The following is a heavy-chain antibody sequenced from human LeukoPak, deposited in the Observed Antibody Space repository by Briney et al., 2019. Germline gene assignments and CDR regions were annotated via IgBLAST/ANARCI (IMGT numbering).Heavy chain of an antibody. CDR3: GEGRKGAWFPNY. V-gene: IGHV3-7*05. CDR2: LNQDGSEK. Sequence: GGSLRLSCAASGFTFGAYWMTWVRPAPGKGRAWVVNLNQDGSEKYYVDSVKGRFTISRDNAKNSLYLQMNGLRAEDTAVYYCGEGRKGAWFPNYWGQGTLVTVSS. D-gene: IGHD3-10*01. CDR1: GFTFGAYW. J-gene: IGHJ4*02.